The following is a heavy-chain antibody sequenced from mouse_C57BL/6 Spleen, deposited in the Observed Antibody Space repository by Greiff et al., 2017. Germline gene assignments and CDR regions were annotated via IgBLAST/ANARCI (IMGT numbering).Heavy chain of an antibody. D-gene: IGHD1-1*01. Sequence: QVQLQQPGAELVKPGASVKLSCKASGYTFTSYWMHWVKQRPGRGLEWIGRIDPNSGGTKYNEKFKSKATLTVDKPSSTAYMQLSSLTSEDSAVYYCAMGTTVVARGYWYFDVWGTGTTVTVSS. CDR1: GYTFTSYW. CDR3: AMGTTVVARGYWYFDV. V-gene: IGHV1-72*01. J-gene: IGHJ1*03. CDR2: IDPNSGGT.